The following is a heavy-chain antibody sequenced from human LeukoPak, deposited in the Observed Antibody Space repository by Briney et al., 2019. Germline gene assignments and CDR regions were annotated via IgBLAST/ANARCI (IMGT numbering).Heavy chain of an antibody. CDR1: GYTFTGYY. CDR2: INPNSGGT. CDR3: AMSRSAGIVVVVAARTVD. D-gene: IGHD2-15*01. J-gene: IGHJ4*02. V-gene: IGHV1-2*06. Sequence: SVKLLCKASGYTFTGYYIHWVRQAPGQGLEWVGRINPNSGGTNYAQKFQGRVTMARDTSISTAYMELSRLRSDDTAVYYCAMSRSAGIVVVVAARTVDWGQGTLVTVSS.